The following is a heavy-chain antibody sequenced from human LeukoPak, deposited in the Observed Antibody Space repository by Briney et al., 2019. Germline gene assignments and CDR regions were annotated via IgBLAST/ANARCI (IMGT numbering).Heavy chain of an antibody. CDR3: ARGPPVATVGGDY. V-gene: IGHV3-30*04. CDR1: GFTFRSFV. J-gene: IGHJ4*02. CDR2: ISYEDGSNK. Sequence: PGRSPRLSCAASGFTFRSFVMHWVRQAPGKGLEWVAAISYEDGSNKYYADSVKGRFTISRDNSKYTVYLEMNSLRVEDTAMYYCARGPPVATVGGDYWGQGTLVTVSS. D-gene: IGHD5-12*01.